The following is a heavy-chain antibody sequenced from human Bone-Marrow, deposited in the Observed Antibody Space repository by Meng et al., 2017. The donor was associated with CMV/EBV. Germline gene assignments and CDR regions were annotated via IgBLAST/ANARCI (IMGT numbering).Heavy chain of an antibody. Sequence: GESLKISCAASGFTFSTYWMHWVRQVPGKGLVWVSRINGGGNNMAYADSVKGRFTISRDNAQNTLYLQMNSLRAEDTAVYYCARTDYSGASAAYCGQGTLVTVSS. CDR2: INGGGNNM. CDR3: ARTDYSGASAAY. D-gene: IGHD4-11*01. J-gene: IGHJ4*02. V-gene: IGHV3-74*01. CDR1: GFTFSTYW.